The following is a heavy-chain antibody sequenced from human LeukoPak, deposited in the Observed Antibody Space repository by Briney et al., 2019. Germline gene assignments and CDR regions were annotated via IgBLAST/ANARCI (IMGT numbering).Heavy chain of an antibody. Sequence: GGSLRLSCSASGFTFSSYAMRWVRQAPGKGLEYISAISSDGDSTYLTDSVKGRFTISRDTASNTMHLEMNNLRIEDTAVYYCMRDYMGWFDPWGQGSLVTVSS. J-gene: IGHJ5*02. CDR3: MRDYMGWFDP. CDR2: ISSDGDST. CDR1: GFTFSSYA. V-gene: IGHV3-64*04. D-gene: IGHD3-10*01.